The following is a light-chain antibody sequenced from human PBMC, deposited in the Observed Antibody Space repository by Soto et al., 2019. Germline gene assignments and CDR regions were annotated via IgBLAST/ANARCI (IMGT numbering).Light chain of an antibody. CDR3: QPRTNWIT. J-gene: IGKJ5*01. Sequence: EVVLTQSPATLSLAPAERATLSCRASQSVGSNLAWHQQKPGQAPRLLIYDASNRATGIPARFSGSGSGTDFTLTISSLEPEDFAVYYCQPRTNWITFGQGTRLEIK. CDR1: QSVGSN. V-gene: IGKV3-11*01. CDR2: DAS.